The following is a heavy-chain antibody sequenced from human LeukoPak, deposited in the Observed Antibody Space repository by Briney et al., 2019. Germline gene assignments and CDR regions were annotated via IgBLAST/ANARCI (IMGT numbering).Heavy chain of an antibody. CDR1: GYTFPSYG. V-gene: IGHV1-18*01. D-gene: IGHD3-9*01. Sequence: ASVTVSCKASGYTFPSYGITWVRQTAGQGLEWMGWISAYNGNTNYAHKLQGRVTMTTDTSTSTAYMELRSMRSDDTAVYYCARVYCDSGDCYYYYGMDVWGQGTTVTVSS. CDR3: ARVYCDSGDCYYYYGMDV. CDR2: ISAYNGNT. J-gene: IGHJ6*02.